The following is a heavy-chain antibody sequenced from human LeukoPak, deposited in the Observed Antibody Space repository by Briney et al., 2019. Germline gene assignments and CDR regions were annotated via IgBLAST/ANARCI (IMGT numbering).Heavy chain of an antibody. CDR3: AKMMLLRGLGYYFEY. D-gene: IGHD2-21*01. CDR2: INPNSGGT. J-gene: IGHJ4*02. V-gene: IGHV1-2*02. Sequence: AASVKVSCKASGYTFTGYYMHWVRQAPGQGLEWMGWINPNSGGTNYAQKFQGRVTMTRDTSISTAYMELSRLRSDDTAIYYCAKMMLLRGLGYYFEYWGQGTLVTVSS. CDR1: GYTFTGYY.